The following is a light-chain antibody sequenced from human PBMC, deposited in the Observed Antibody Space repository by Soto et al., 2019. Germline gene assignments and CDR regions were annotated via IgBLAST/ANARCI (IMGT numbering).Light chain of an antibody. V-gene: IGKV3-11*01. Sequence: EIVLTHSPATLSLSPGERATLSCRASQSVRSYLAWYQQKPGQAPRLLIYDASNRATGIPARFSGSGSGTDFTLTISSLEPEDFAVYYCQQRSNWPRTFGQGTK. CDR1: QSVRSY. CDR2: DAS. CDR3: QQRSNWPRT. J-gene: IGKJ1*01.